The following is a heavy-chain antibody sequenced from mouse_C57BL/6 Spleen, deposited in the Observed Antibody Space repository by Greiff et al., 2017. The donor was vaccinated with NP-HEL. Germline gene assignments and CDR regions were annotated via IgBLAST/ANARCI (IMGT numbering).Heavy chain of an antibody. J-gene: IGHJ2*01. CDR3: ARGYYGSSLSYFDY. CDR1: GYSFTGYF. V-gene: IGHV1-37*01. CDR2: INPYNGDT. Sequence: VQLQQSGPELVKPGASVKISCKASGYSFTGYFMNWVKQSHGKSLEWIGRINPYNGDTFYNQKFKGKATWTVDKSSSTAHMELLSLPSEDFAVCYCARGYYGSSLSYFDYWGQGPTLPVSS. D-gene: IGHD1-1*01.